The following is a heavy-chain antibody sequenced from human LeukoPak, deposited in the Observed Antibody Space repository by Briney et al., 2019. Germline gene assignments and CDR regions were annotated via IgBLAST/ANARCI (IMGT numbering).Heavy chain of an antibody. Sequence: PSETLSLTCTGSGVSISSGDYYWRWIRQPPGKGREWIGYIYYSGSTYYNPSLKSLTTISVDTSKNQFSLKLSSVAAAGTAVYYRGSPAEWRGWGAGYLGQGTLVTVSS. D-gene: IGHD6-19*01. CDR3: GSPAEWRGWGAGY. CDR2: IYYSGST. CDR1: GVSISSGDYY. V-gene: IGHV4-30-4*01. J-gene: IGHJ4*02.